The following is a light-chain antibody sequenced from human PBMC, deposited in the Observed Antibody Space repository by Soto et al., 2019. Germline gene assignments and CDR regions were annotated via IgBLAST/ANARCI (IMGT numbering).Light chain of an antibody. Sequence: QPVLTQPASVSGSPGQSITISCTGTSSDVDYYDYVSWYQQHPGEAPKLMIYEVNNRPSGVSDRFSASKSGNTASLTISGLQAEDEGDYYCTSYTTSSTLVFGGGTKLTVL. CDR3: TSYTTSSTLV. CDR1: SSDVDYYDY. J-gene: IGLJ2*01. V-gene: IGLV2-14*03. CDR2: EVN.